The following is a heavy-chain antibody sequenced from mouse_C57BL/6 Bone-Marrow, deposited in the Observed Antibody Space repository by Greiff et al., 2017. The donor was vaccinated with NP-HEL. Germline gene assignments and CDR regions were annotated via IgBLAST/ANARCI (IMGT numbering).Heavy chain of an antibody. CDR3: TPFITTVVAEAY. J-gene: IGHJ3*01. V-gene: IGHV14-4*01. CDR2: IDPENGDT. Sequence: EVQLQQSGAELVRPGASVKLSCTASGFNIKDDYMHWVKQRPEQGLEWIGWIDPENGDTEYASKFQGKATITADTSSNTAYLQLSSLTSEDTAVYYCTPFITTVVAEAYWGQGTLVTVSA. D-gene: IGHD1-1*01. CDR1: GFNIKDDY.